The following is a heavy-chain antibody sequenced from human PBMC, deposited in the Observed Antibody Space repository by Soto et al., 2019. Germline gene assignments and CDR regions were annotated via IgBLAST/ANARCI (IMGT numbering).Heavy chain of an antibody. D-gene: IGHD5-18*01. CDR2: INPSGGRT. Sequence: ASVKVSCKASGYTFTNYYMHWVRQAPGQGLEWMGLINPSGGRTSYPQKFQGRITMTRDTSTSTVYMELSSLRSEDTAVYYCARDRDTAPLYEMDVWGPGTTVTVSS. CDR1: GYTFTNYY. CDR3: ARDRDTAPLYEMDV. J-gene: IGHJ6*02. V-gene: IGHV1-46*01.